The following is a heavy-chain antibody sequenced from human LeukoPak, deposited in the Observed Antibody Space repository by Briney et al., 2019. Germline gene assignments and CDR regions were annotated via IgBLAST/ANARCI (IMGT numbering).Heavy chain of an antibody. CDR3: ARPGEVYYYDSSGYPAHYSDY. CDR2: IYYSGST. D-gene: IGHD3-22*01. J-gene: IGHJ4*02. V-gene: IGHV4-39*01. CDR1: GGSIYNSAYH. Sequence: PSETLSLTCSVSGGSIYNSAYHWGWIRQPPGKGLEWIGSIYYSGSTYYNPSLKSRVTIYVDTSKNQFSLKLSSVTAADTAVYYCARPGEVYYYDSSGYPAHYSDYWGQGTLVTVSS.